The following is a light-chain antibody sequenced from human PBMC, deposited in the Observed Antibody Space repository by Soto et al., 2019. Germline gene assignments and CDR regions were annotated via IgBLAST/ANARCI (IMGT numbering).Light chain of an antibody. CDR2: AAS. Sequence: IQLTQSPSSLSASVGDRVTITCRASQGISSYLGWYQQKPGKAPKLLIYAASTLQSGVPSRFSGSGSGTDFTLTISSLQPEDFATYYCQQSYSTPPWTFGQGTQIDIK. CDR3: QQSYSTPPWT. V-gene: IGKV1-9*01. J-gene: IGKJ1*01. CDR1: QGISSY.